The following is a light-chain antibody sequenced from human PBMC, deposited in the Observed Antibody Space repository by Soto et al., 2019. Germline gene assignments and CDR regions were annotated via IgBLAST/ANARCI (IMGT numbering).Light chain of an antibody. J-gene: IGKJ5*01. CDR1: QSVRGSY. Sequence: EIVLTQSPGTLSLSPGERATLSCRASQSVRGSYLAWYQQKPGQAPRLLIYGASSGATGIPDRFVGSGSETDFTLTIYRLEPEDFAVYYCQQYGSSPITFGQGTRLEIK. V-gene: IGKV3-20*01. CDR3: QQYGSSPIT. CDR2: GAS.